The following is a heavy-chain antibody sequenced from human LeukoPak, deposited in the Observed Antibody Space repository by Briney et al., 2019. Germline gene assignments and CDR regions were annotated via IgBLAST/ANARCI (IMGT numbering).Heavy chain of an antibody. D-gene: IGHD1-26*01. CDR3: AREREGGLSFDP. CDR1: GGSISSGGYY. Sequence: PSETLSLTCTVSGGSISSGGYYWSWIRQHPGKGLEWIGYTYYSGSTYYNPSLKSRVTISVDTSKNQFSLKLSSVTAADTAVYYCAREREGGLSFDPWGQGTLVTVSS. V-gene: IGHV4-31*03. J-gene: IGHJ5*02. CDR2: TYYSGST.